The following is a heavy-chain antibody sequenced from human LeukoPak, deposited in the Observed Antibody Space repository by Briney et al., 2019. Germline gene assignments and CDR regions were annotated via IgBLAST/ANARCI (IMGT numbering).Heavy chain of an antibody. V-gene: IGHV5-51*01. CDR2: IYVGDSET. J-gene: IGHJ4*02. CDR1: GYTLTSHW. Sequence: RGESLKISCKASGYTLTSHWIAWVRQMPGKGLEWMGIIYVGDSETRYSPSFQGQVIISADKSINTSYLQWSSLKASDTAIYYCAKFSGTYRNFDYWGQGTLVTVSS. CDR3: AKFSGTYRNFDY. D-gene: IGHD3-10*01.